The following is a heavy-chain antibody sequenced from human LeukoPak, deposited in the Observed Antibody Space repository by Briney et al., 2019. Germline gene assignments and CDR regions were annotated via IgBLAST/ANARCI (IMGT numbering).Heavy chain of an antibody. J-gene: IGHJ6*01. D-gene: IGHD3-3*01. V-gene: IGHV3-43*01. CDR2: ISWDGGST. CDR3: AKDIGGYYYGMDV. Sequence: GGSLRLSCAASGFTFDDYTMHWVRQAPGKGLEWVSLISWDGGSTYYAASVKGRFAISRDNSKNSLYLQMNSLRTEDTALYYCAKDIGGYYYGMDVWGQGTTVTVSS. CDR1: GFTFDDYT.